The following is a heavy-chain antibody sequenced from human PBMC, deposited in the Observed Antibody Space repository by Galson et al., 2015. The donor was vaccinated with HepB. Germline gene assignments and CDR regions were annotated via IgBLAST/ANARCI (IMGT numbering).Heavy chain of an antibody. Sequence: SLRLSCAGSGFNSSIFWMSWVRQAPGKGLEWVANIKQDGREKYYVGPVKGRFTISRDNAGNSLYLQMNSLRGEDTALYYCARSSRGYFDSWGQGILVTVSS. V-gene: IGHV3-7*01. D-gene: IGHD6-6*01. J-gene: IGHJ4*02. CDR2: IKQDGREK. CDR3: ARSSRGYFDS. CDR1: GFNSSIFW.